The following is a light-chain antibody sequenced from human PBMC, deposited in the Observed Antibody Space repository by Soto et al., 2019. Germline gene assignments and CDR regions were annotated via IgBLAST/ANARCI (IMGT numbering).Light chain of an antibody. J-gene: IGLJ2*01. Sequence: QSALTQPPSVSGSPGQSVTISCTGTSSDVGSYNRVSWYQQPPGTAPKLMIHEVSNRPSGVPDRFSGSKSGNTASLPISGLQAEDEADYYCSSYTSSSTLVFGGGTKLTVL. CDR1: SSDVGSYNR. V-gene: IGLV2-18*02. CDR2: EVS. CDR3: SSYTSSSTLV.